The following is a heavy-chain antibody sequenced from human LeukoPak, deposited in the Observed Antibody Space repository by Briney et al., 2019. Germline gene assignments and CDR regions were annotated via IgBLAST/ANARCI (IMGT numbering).Heavy chain of an antibody. J-gene: IGHJ4*02. CDR3: AKGYYSSSWYKYFGS. Sequence: GGSLRLCCAASGFTFSNSVMSWVRQAPGKGLEWVSGISGSGGSTYYADSVKGRFTISRDNSKNTLYLQMNSLRAEDTAVYYCAKGYYSSSWYKYFGSWGQGTLVTVSS. CDR1: GFTFSNSV. CDR2: ISGSGGST. V-gene: IGHV3-23*01. D-gene: IGHD6-13*01.